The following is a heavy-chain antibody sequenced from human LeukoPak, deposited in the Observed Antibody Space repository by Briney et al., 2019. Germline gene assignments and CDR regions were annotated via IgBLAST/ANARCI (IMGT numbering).Heavy chain of an antibody. J-gene: IGHJ4*02. CDR1: GGSIGSGGYY. CDR2: IYYSGST. Sequence: SQTLSLTCTVSGGSIGSGGYYWSWIRQHPGKGLEWIGYIYYSGSTYYNPSLKSRVTISVDTSKNQFSLKLSSVTAADTAVYYCARDSSYGPGVFDYWGQGTLVTVSS. V-gene: IGHV4-31*03. CDR3: ARDSSYGPGVFDY. D-gene: IGHD5-18*01.